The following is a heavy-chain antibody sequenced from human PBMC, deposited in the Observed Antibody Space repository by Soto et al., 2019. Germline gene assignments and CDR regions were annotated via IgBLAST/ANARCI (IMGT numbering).Heavy chain of an antibody. V-gene: IGHV3-30*18. Sequence: QVQLVESGGGVVQPGRSLRLSCAASGFTFSTYGMHWVRQAPGKGLEWVALISYDGSLKYYADSVNGRFTISRDNSKNTLYLEMNSLRAEDTAVYYCAKDHEIPFGGIIVLFDYWGQGTLVTVYS. D-gene: IGHD3-16*02. CDR1: GFTFSTYG. J-gene: IGHJ4*02. CDR2: ISYDGSLK. CDR3: AKDHEIPFGGIIVLFDY.